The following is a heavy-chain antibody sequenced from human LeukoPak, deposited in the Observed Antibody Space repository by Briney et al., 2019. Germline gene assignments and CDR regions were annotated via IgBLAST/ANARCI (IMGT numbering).Heavy chain of an antibody. CDR2: SRNKANSYTT. Sequence: PGGSLRLSCAASGLTFSDYYIDWVRQAPGKGLEWVARSRNKANSYTTVYDASVKGRFTISRDEARNSLYLQMNSLKTEDTAVYYCPRGFRNSKGDYQIFDYWGQGILVAVSS. CDR1: GLTFSDYY. J-gene: IGHJ4*02. D-gene: IGHD2-21*01. CDR3: PRGFRNSKGDYQIFDY. V-gene: IGHV3-72*01.